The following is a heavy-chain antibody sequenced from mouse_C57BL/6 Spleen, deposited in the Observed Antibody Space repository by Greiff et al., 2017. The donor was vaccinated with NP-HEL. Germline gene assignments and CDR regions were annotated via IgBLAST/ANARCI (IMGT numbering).Heavy chain of an antibody. Sequence: EVKLVESGGGLVKPGGSLKLSCAASGFTFSDYGMHWVRQAPEKGLEWVAYISSGSSTIYYADTVKGRFTISRDNAKNTLFLQMTSLRSEDTAMYYCARFYDYDAWYFDYWGQGTTLTVSS. D-gene: IGHD2-4*01. CDR3: ARFYDYDAWYFDY. V-gene: IGHV5-17*01. CDR1: GFTFSDYG. CDR2: ISSGSSTI. J-gene: IGHJ2*01.